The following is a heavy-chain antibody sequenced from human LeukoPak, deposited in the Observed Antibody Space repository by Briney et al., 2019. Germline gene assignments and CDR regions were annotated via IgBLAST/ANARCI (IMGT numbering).Heavy chain of an antibody. CDR2: INSDGSST. V-gene: IGHV3-74*01. J-gene: IGHJ4*02. Sequence: PGGSLRLSCAASGFTFSRYWVHWVRQAPGKGLGWVSRINSDGSSTTYADSVKGRFTISRDNAKNTLYLQMNSLRAEDTAVYYCAADPDSSGWSTFGYWGQGTLVTVSS. CDR3: AADPDSSGWSTFGY. D-gene: IGHD6-19*01. CDR1: GFTFSRYW.